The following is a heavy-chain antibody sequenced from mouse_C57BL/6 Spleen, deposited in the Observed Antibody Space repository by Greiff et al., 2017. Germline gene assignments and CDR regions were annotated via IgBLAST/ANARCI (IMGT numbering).Heavy chain of an antibody. D-gene: IGHD1-1*01. Sequence: EVTLVESEGGLVQPGSSMKLSCTASGFTFSDYYMAWVRQVPEKGLEWVANINYDGSSTYYLDSLQSRFIISRDNAKNILYLQMSSLKSEDTATYYCAREGCYYGSSLYAMDYWGQGTSVTVSS. CDR3: AREGCYYGSSLYAMDY. CDR2: INYDGSST. J-gene: IGHJ4*01. V-gene: IGHV5-16*01. CDR1: GFTFSDYY.